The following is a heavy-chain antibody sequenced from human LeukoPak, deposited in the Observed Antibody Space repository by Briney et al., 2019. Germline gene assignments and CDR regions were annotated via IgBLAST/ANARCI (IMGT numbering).Heavy chain of an antibody. CDR3: ARDKDYDYGGNSGDFAFDI. J-gene: IGHJ3*02. V-gene: IGHV4-59*01. Sequence: SETLSLTCTVSGGSISSYYWSWIRQPPGKGLEWIGYIYYSGSTNYNPSLKSRVTISVDTSKNQFSLKLSSVTAADTAVYYCARDKDYDYGGNSGDFAFDIWGQGTMVTVSS. CDR1: GGSISSYY. D-gene: IGHD4-23*01. CDR2: IYYSGST.